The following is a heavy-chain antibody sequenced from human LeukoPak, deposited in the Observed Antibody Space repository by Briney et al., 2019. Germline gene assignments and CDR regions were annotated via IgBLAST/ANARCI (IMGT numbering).Heavy chain of an antibody. Sequence: GASVKVSCKASGYTFSDYYMHWVRQAPGQGLEWMGWVNPKSGGTNFARSFQGRISLTTDTTISTAYLDLSRLTSDDTAVYYCAPLPPGLAHLLNPNYRRMDAWGQGTTVTVSS. D-gene: IGHD1-7*01. CDR3: APLPPGLAHLLNPNYRRMDA. V-gene: IGHV1-2*02. J-gene: IGHJ6*02. CDR2: VNPKSGGT. CDR1: GYTFSDYY.